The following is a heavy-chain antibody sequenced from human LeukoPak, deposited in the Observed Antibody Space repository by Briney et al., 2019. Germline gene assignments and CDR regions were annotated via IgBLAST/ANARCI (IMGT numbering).Heavy chain of an antibody. CDR3: ARGPRNDP. CDR1: GYPFTTWE. D-gene: IGHD1-14*01. CDR2: VHPNGGNT. Sequence: ASVKVSCMTSGYPFTTWEINWVRQAAGQGLEWMGWVHPNGGNTAYAQKFQGRVTMTRDTSISTAYMELSGLTSDDTAVYFCARGPRNDPWGQGTLVTASS. J-gene: IGHJ5*02. V-gene: IGHV1-8*01.